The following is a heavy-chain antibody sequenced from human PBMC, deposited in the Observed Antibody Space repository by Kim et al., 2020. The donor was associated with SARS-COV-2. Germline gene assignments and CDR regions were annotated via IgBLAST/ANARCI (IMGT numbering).Heavy chain of an antibody. Sequence: ASVKVSCKASGYTFTSYGISWVRQAPGQGLEWMGWISAYNGNTNYAQKLQGRVTMTTDTSTSTAYMELRSLRSDDTAVYYCARDASYDYGDYQGESDYWGQGTLVTVSS. D-gene: IGHD4-17*01. J-gene: IGHJ4*02. CDR2: ISAYNGNT. CDR1: GYTFTSYG. V-gene: IGHV1-18*01. CDR3: ARDASYDYGDYQGESDY.